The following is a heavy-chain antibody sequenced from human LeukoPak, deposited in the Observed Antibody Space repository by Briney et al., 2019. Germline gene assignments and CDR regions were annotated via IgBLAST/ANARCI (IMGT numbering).Heavy chain of an antibody. CDR3: ARGPAAQGFDY. Sequence: GGSLRLSCAASGFTFSSYSMNWVRQAPGKGLEWVSSISSSSSYIYYADSVKGRFTISRDNAKNSLYLQMNSLRAKDTAVYYCARGPAAQGFDYWGQGTLVTVSS. J-gene: IGHJ4*02. CDR2: ISSSSSYI. V-gene: IGHV3-21*01. CDR1: GFTFSSYS. D-gene: IGHD6-25*01.